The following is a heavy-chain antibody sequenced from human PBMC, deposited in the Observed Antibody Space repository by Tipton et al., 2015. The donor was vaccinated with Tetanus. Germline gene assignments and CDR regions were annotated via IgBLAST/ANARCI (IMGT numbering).Heavy chain of an antibody. CDR3: AVTSDPGGSWPPVEYLQH. D-gene: IGHD3-10*01. Sequence: GSLRLSCAASGFTFSDYYMSWIRQAPGKGLEWISYISSSGSTIYYGDSVRGRFTVSRDNAKKSLFLQMDSLSGDDTAVYYCAVTSDPGGSWPPVEYLQHWGQGTLVTVSS. V-gene: IGHV3-11*01. CDR2: ISSSGSTI. J-gene: IGHJ1*01. CDR1: GFTFSDYY.